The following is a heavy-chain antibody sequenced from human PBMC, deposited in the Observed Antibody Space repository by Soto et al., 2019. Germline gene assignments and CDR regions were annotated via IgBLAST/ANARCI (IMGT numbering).Heavy chain of an antibody. CDR2: IYPGDSDT. D-gene: IGHD2-8*02. CDR3: ASSVLVTSTMNYFDL. J-gene: IGHJ4*02. Sequence: GESLKISCKGSGYSFTRNWIGWVRQMPGKGLEWMGIIYPGDSDTRYSPSFLGQVTISADKSIKTTYLQWSSLKASDTAIYFCASSVLVTSTMNYFDLWGQGTLVTVSS. V-gene: IGHV5-51*01. CDR1: GYSFTRNW.